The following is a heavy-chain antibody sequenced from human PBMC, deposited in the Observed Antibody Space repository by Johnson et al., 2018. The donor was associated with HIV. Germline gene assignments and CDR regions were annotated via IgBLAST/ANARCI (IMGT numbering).Heavy chain of an antibody. CDR2: IWYDGSNK. CDR1: GFTFSSYG. J-gene: IGHJ3*02. Sequence: QVQLVESGGGVVQPGRSLRLSCTASGFTFSSYGIHWVRQAPGKGLEWVALIWYDGSNKYYADSVKGRFTISRDNSKNTLYLQMNSLRAEDTAVYYCARGGLLSPDAFDIWGQGTMVTVSS. D-gene: IGHD2-21*02. V-gene: IGHV3-33*01. CDR3: ARGGLLSPDAFDI.